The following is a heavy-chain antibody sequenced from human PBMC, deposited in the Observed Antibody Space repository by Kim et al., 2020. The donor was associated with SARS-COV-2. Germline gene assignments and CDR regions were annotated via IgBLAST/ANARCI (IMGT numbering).Heavy chain of an antibody. V-gene: IGHV3-21*01. CDR3: ASPPGYSYGYYGMDV. D-gene: IGHD5-18*01. Sequence: GGSLRLSCAASGFTFSSYSMNWVRQAPGKGLEWVSSISSSSYIYYADSVKGRFTISRDNAKNSLYLQMNSLRAEDTAVYYCASPPGYSYGYYGMDVWGQGTTVTVSS. CDR2: ISSSSYI. CDR1: GFTFSSYS. J-gene: IGHJ6*02.